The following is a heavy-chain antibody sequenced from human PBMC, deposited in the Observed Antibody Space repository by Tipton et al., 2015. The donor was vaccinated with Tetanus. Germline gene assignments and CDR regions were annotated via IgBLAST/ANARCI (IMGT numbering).Heavy chain of an antibody. J-gene: IGHJ4*02. CDR3: ARCKGGTREYYAIKY. V-gene: IGHV1-46*01. CDR2: INPIFGTI. Sequence: QSGAEVKKPGASVRVSCKASGYTLTSYHTHWVRQAPGQGLEWIGSINPIFGTITYAQKFQGRVTITADKSTSTAHISLSSLRSDDTAVYYCARCKGGTREYYAIKYWGQGTLVTVSS. CDR1: GYTLTSYH. D-gene: IGHD3-3*01.